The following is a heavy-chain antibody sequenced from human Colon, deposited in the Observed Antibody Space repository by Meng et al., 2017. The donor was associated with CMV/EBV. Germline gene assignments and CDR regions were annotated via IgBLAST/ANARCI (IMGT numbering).Heavy chain of an antibody. CDR2: VYYSGST. CDR1: GGSINDYY. Sequence: ESLKISCSVSGGSINDYYWAWIRQPPGKGLEWLGYVYYSGSTKYNPSLQSRVTISVDRSRNQFSLKLRSVTAADTAVYYCARAPIGTSGWYSLWGQGTLVTVSS. V-gene: IGHV4-59*01. CDR3: ARAPIGTSGWYSL. D-gene: IGHD6-19*01. J-gene: IGHJ4*02.